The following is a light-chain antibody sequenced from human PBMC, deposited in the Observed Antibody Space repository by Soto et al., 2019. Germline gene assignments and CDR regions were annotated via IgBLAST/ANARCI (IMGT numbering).Light chain of an antibody. J-gene: IGLJ1*01. CDR2: EVS. V-gene: IGLV2-8*01. CDR3: SSYAGSNVV. Sequence: QSVLTQPPSASGSPGQSVTISCTGTSSDVGGYNYVSWYQQHPGKAPKLMIYEVSKRPSGVPDRFSGSKSGNTASLTVSGLQAEDEADYYCSSYAGSNVVFGTGTRSPS. CDR1: SSDVGGYNY.